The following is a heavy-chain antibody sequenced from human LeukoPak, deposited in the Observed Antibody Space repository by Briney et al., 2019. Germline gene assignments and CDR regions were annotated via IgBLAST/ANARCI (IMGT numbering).Heavy chain of an antibody. CDR2: IYYSGST. CDR3: ARDSIVRSSGWYNWFDP. CDR1: GGSISSGGYY. V-gene: IGHV4-31*03. J-gene: IGHJ5*02. Sequence: SQTLSLTCTVSGGSISSGGYYWSWIRQHPGKGLEWIGYIYYSGSTYYNPSLKSRVTISVDTSKNQFSLKLSSVTAADTAVYYCARDSIVRSSGWYNWFDPWGQGTLVTVSS. D-gene: IGHD6-19*01.